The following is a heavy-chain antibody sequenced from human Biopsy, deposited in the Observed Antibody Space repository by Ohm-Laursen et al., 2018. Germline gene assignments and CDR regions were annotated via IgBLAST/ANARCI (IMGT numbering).Heavy chain of an antibody. CDR2: IYPGGST. V-gene: IGHV4-4*07. Sequence: SETLSLTCNVSGGDINNYYWSWIRQPAGKGLEWIGRIYPGGSTNYNPSLKSRVTMSVDTSKKQLSLRLRSVTAADTAMYYCASVVLDPTNDAFDPWGQGTMVVVSS. CDR3: ASVVLDPTNDAFDP. D-gene: IGHD3-22*01. J-gene: IGHJ3*01. CDR1: GGDINNYY.